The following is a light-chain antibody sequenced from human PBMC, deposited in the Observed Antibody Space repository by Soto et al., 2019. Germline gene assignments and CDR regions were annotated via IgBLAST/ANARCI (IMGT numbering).Light chain of an antibody. Sequence: DIQMTQSPSTLSASVGDRVTITCRASQSTSSYLAWYQQKPGKAPKLLIYQASSLENGVPSRFSGSGSGTEFSLTISSLQPDDFATYYCQQYSSHSPFGQGTKADIK. CDR1: QSTSSY. CDR3: QQYSSHSP. CDR2: QAS. J-gene: IGKJ1*01. V-gene: IGKV1-5*03.